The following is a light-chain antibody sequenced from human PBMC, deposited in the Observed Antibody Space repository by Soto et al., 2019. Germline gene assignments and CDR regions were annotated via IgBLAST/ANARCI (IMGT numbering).Light chain of an antibody. J-gene: IGKJ2*03. CDR2: DAS. CDR1: QSVFIW. V-gene: IGKV1-5*01. CDR3: HQYKNSSSS. Sequence: DIQLTQSPSIVSASLGDRVTISCRASQSVFIWLAWYQQKRGKAPKLLIYDASALGSGVPPRFSGSVFETEFTLSIDGLQSDDFAVYYCHQYKNSSSSFGQGTELEI.